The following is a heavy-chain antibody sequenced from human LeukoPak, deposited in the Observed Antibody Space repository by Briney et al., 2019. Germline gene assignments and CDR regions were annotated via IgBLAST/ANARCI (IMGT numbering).Heavy chain of an antibody. CDR3: ARHLILADYYNWFDP. D-gene: IGHD3-9*01. Sequence: SETLSLTCTVSGGSISSYYWSWIRQPPGKGLEWIGYIYYTGSTKYNPSLKGRVTISVDTSMNQFSLNLSSVTAADTAVYYCARHLILADYYNWFDPWGQGTLVTVYS. J-gene: IGHJ5*02. V-gene: IGHV4-59*08. CDR1: GGSISSYY. CDR2: IYYTGST.